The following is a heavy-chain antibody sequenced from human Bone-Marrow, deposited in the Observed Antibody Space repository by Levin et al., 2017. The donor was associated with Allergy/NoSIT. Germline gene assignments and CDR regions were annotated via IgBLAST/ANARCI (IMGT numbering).Heavy chain of an antibody. Sequence: ETLSLTCAASGFTFSSSWMTWVRQSPGKGLQWVANIKPDGSETYYVDSVKGRFIISRDNAKNSLYLQMNSLRAEDTAVYYCATDPRELDYWGQGTLVTVSS. CDR2: IKPDGSET. D-gene: IGHD5-24*01. V-gene: IGHV3-7*01. J-gene: IGHJ4*02. CDR3: ATDPRELDY. CDR1: GFTFSSSW.